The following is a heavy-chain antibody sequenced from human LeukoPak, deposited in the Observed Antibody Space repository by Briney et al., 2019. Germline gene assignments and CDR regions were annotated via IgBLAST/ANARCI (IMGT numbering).Heavy chain of an antibody. CDR1: GGSFSGYY. CDR2: INHSGST. D-gene: IGHD3-10*01. CDR3: ARGGASGSHWARTYYYYMDV. V-gene: IGHV4-34*01. Sequence: SETLSLTCAVYGGSFSGYYWSWIRQPPGKGLEWIGEINHSGSTNYNPSLKSRVTISVDTSKNQLSLKLSSVTAADTAVYYCARGGASGSHWARTYYYYMDVWGKGTTVTVSS. J-gene: IGHJ6*03.